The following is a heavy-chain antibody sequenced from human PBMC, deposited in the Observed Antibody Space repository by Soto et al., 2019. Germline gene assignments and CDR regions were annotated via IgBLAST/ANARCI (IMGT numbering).Heavy chain of an antibody. CDR2: ISLDGSIK. J-gene: IGHJ4*02. Sequence: HPGGSLRLSCAASGFTFSGYSMHWVRQAPGKGLEWLAVISLDGSIKDYADSVRGRFIISRDNSKHTVFLQMNSLTLEDTAVYFCARYIRGPTVYYFDFWGPGVLVTVSS. CDR1: GFTFSGYS. CDR3: ARYIRGPTVYYFDF. V-gene: IGHV3-30-3*01. D-gene: IGHD1-1*01.